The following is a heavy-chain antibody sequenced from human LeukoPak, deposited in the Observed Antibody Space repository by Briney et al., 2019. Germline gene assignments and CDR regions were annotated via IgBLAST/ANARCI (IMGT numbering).Heavy chain of an antibody. CDR2: INSDGSST. V-gene: IGHV3-74*01. CDR1: GFTFSSYW. CDR3: AKDSKRWKTYYYASGSYYLEY. D-gene: IGHD3-10*01. Sequence: GGSLRLSCAASGFTFSSYWMHWVRQAPGKGLVWVSRINSDGSSTSYADSVKGRFTISRDNAKNTLYLQMNSLRAEDTAVYYCAKDSKRWKTYYYASGSYYLEYWGQGTLVTVSS. J-gene: IGHJ4*02.